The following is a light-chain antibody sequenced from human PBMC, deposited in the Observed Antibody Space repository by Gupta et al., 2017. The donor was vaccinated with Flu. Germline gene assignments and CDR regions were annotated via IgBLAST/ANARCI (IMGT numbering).Light chain of an antibody. V-gene: IGKV1-9*01. CDR2: AAS. J-gene: IGKJ5*01. Sequence: DIQLTQSPSFLSASVGDRVTITCRASQGISSYLAWYQQKPGKAPKLLIYAASTLQSGVPSRFSGSGSGTDFTLTISSRQPEDFATYYCQQLNNYPPITFGQGTRLEIK. CDR3: QQLNNYPPIT. CDR1: QGISSY.